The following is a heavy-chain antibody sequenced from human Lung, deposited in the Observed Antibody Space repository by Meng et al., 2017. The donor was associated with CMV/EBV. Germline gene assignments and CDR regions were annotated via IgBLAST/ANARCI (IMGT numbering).Heavy chain of an antibody. J-gene: IGHJ4*02. CDR3: VRDRYSNIDY. CDR2: ISAFNGGT. V-gene: IGHV1-18*01. CDR1: GYNFTSYG. D-gene: IGHD4-11*01. Sequence: KVSCKASGYNFTSYGIGWVRQAPGQGLEWMGWISAFNGGTIYAEKVQGRVTMTTDTSTTTAYMELRSLRSDDTAMYYCVRDRYSNIDYWGQGTLVTVSS.